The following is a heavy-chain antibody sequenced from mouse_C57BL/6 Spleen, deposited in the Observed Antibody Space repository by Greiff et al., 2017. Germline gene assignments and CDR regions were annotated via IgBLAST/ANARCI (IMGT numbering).Heavy chain of an antibody. V-gene: IGHV1-52*01. D-gene: IGHD1-1*01. CDR2: IDPSDSET. J-gene: IGHJ2*01. CDR3: ARRGSSYGYFDY. Sequence: VQLQQPGAELVRPGSSVKLSCKASGYTFTSYWMHWVKQRPIQGLEWIGNIDPSDSETHYNQKFKDKATLTVDKSSSTAYMQLSSLTSEDSAVYYCARRGSSYGYFDYWGQGTTLTVSS. CDR1: GYTFTSYW.